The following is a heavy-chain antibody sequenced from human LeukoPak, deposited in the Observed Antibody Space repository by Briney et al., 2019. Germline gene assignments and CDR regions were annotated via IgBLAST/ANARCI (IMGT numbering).Heavy chain of an antibody. V-gene: IGHV4-4*07. CDR2: IYTRGST. CDR1: GGSINNYY. D-gene: IGHD2-15*01. J-gene: IGHJ3*02. CDR3: ARGRYCSADICSGGDAFDI. Sequence: PSETLSLTCTVSGGSINNYYWSWIRQPAGKGLEWIGRIYTRGSTNYNPSPKSRVTMSVDTSKTHFSLKLSSVTAADTAVYYCARGRYCSADICSGGDAFDIWGQGTMVSVSS.